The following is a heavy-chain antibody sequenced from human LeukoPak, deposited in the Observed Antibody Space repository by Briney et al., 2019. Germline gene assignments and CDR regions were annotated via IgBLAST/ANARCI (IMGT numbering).Heavy chain of an antibody. D-gene: IGHD2-2*01. CDR2: ISSSSSYI. Sequence: GGSLRLSCAASGFTFSSYSMNWVRQAPGKGLEWVSSISSSSSYIYYADSVKGRFTISRDNAKNSLYLQMNSLRAEDTAVYYCARARVYCSSTSCYAGFPDYWGQGTLVTVSS. V-gene: IGHV3-21*01. J-gene: IGHJ4*02. CDR1: GFTFSSYS. CDR3: ARARVYCSSTSCYAGFPDY.